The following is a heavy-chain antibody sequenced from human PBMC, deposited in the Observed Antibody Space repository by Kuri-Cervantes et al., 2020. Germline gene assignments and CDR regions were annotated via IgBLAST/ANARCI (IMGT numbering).Heavy chain of an antibody. CDR3: VRRKYQWGDFDS. V-gene: IGHV3-23*01. J-gene: IGHJ5*02. Sequence: GGSLRLCCGTSAFTFSSYAMSWVRQAPGKGLEWVSAISGSGGSTYYADSVKGRFTISRDNSKNTLYLQMNSLRVDDTAVYYCVRRKYQWGDFDSWGQGTLVTVSS. CDR2: ISGSGGST. D-gene: IGHD3-16*01. CDR1: AFTFSSYA.